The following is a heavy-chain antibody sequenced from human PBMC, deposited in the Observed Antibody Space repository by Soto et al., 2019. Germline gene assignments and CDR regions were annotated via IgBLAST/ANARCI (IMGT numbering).Heavy chain of an antibody. CDR2: MNPNSGDT. CDR1: GYRFSDYY. J-gene: IGHJ6*03. V-gene: IGHV1-2*02. D-gene: IGHD5-12*01. CDR3: ARESGGATATLDYYYFYMDV. Sequence: QVQLVQSGAEVKKPGASVTVSCKASGYRFSDYYLHWVRQAPGQGPEWMGWMNPNSGDTKYAQKFKGRVTMTRDTSVTTAFMELNWLKSDDTAVYYCARESGGATATLDYYYFYMDVWGIGTTVNLSS.